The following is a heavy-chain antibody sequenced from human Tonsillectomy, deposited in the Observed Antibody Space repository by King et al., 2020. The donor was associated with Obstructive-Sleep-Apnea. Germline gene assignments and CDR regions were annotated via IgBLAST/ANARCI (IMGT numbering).Heavy chain of an antibody. CDR3: ARVGIAEPGYNYYGMDV. CDR1: GFMFSNYA. V-gene: IGHV3-64*01. Sequence: QLVQSGGGLVQPGGSLRLSCAASGFMFSNYAMHWVRQAPGKGLEYVSAISNNGGSTFYANSVKGRFTISRDNSKNTLYLQMGSLRPEDMAVYHCARVGIAEPGYNYYGMDVWGRGTTVTVSS. CDR2: ISNNGGST. J-gene: IGHJ6*02. D-gene: IGHD6-13*01.